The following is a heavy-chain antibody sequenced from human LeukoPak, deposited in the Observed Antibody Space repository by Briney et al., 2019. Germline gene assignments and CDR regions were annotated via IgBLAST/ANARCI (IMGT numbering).Heavy chain of an antibody. Sequence: GGSLRLSCVASGFIFRNYWMSWVRQAPGKGLEWVANINHDGGDKNYVDSVKGRFTISRDDAKSSLYLQMNSLRVEDTAVYYCAITGGPTVTAFDLWGQGILVTVSS. CDR2: INHDGGDK. J-gene: IGHJ4*02. CDR1: GFIFRNYW. D-gene: IGHD4-17*01. V-gene: IGHV3-7*02. CDR3: AITGGPTVTAFDL.